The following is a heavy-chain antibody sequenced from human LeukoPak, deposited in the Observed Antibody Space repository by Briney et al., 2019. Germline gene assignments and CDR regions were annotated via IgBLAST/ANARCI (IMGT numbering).Heavy chain of an antibody. CDR1: GFPFITYG. D-gene: IGHD6-19*01. CDR3: AKANHHSLGVAACLDY. CDR2: IQSDGSNT. V-gene: IGHV3-30*02. J-gene: IGHJ4*02. Sequence: GGSLRLSCAASGFPFITYGMHWVRQAPGKGLEWVAYIQSDGSNTDFADSVRGRFTISRDNSKTTLYLQMNSLRPEDTAVYYCAKANHHSLGVAACLDYCGQGTLVTVSS.